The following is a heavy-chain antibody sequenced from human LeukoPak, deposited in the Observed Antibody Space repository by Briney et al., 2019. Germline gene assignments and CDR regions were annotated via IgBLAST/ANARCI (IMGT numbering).Heavy chain of an antibody. CDR2: IYHSGST. V-gene: IGHV4-39*07. Sequence: PSETLSLTCSVSGVSISSSDYYWGWIRQPPGKGLEWIGNIYHSGSTYYYPSLESRVTISVDTSKNQFSLKLSSVTAADTAVYYCARIAAAGLNWFDPWGQGTLVTVSS. J-gene: IGHJ5*02. D-gene: IGHD6-13*01. CDR3: ARIAAAGLNWFDP. CDR1: GVSISSSDYY.